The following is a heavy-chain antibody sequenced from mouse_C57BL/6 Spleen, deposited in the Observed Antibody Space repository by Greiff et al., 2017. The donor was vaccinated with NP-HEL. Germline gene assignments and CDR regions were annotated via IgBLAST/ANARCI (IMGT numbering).Heavy chain of an antibody. J-gene: IGHJ4*01. CDR3: ARGLRSYYYAMDY. V-gene: IGHV2-9-1*01. D-gene: IGHD2-2*01. CDR1: GFSLTSYA. CDR2: IWTGGGT. Sequence: VQVVESGPGLVAPSPSLSITCTVSGFSLTSYAISWVRQPPGKGLEWLGVIWTGGGTNYKSALNSRLSISKDNSKSQVFLKMNSLQTDDTARYYCARGLRSYYYAMDYWGQGTSVTVSS.